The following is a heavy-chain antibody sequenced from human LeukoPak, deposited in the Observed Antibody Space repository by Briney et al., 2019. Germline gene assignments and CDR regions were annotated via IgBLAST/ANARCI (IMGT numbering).Heavy chain of an antibody. CDR3: ARVVYSSSSLSFDY. Sequence: ASVKVSCTASGYTFTSCDINWVRQATGQGLEWMGWMNPNSGNTGYAQKFQGRVTMTRNTSISTAYMELSSLRSEDTAVYYCARVVYSSSSLSFDYWGQGTLVTVSS. V-gene: IGHV1-8*01. D-gene: IGHD6-6*01. CDR1: GYTFTSCD. CDR2: MNPNSGNT. J-gene: IGHJ4*02.